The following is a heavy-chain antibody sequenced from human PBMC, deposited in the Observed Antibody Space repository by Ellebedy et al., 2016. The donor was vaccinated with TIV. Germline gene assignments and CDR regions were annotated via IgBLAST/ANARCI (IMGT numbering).Heavy chain of an antibody. CDR1: GIIFRSYW. CDR2: IRGDSVK. CDR3: ARRGSYGDYAVHINNWFDR. D-gene: IGHD4-17*01. J-gene: IGHJ5*02. Sequence: PGGSLRLSCAASGIIFRSYWMSWVRQAPGKGLEWVADIRGDSVKYYVDSVKGRFAISGDNSDNSLYLQMDNLRVDDTAEYFCARRGSYGDYAVHINNWFDRWGQGTLVTVSS. V-gene: IGHV3-7*01.